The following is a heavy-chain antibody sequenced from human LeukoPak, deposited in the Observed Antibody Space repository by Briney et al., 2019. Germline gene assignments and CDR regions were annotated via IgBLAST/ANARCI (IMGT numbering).Heavy chain of an antibody. Sequence: GASVKVSCKASGYTVTGYYMHWLRQAPGQGLEWMGWINPNSGGTNYAQKFQGRVTITADESTSTAYMELSSLRSEDTAVYYCARDDGRYFDRLGHDAFDIWGQGTLVTVSS. D-gene: IGHD3-9*01. CDR1: GYTVTGYY. CDR2: INPNSGGT. V-gene: IGHV1-2*02. CDR3: ARDDGRYFDRLGHDAFDI. J-gene: IGHJ3*02.